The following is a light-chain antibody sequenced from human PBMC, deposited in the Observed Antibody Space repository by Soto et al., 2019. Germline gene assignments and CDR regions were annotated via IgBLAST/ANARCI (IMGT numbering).Light chain of an antibody. J-gene: IGKJ1*01. CDR2: GAS. CDR1: QSVSSSY. V-gene: IGKV3-20*01. Sequence: EIVWTQSQGTLSLSPGERATLSCMASQSVSSSYLAWYQQKPGQAPRLLISGASSRATGIPDRFSGSGSGTDFTLAISRLEPEDFAIYYCQQYSSYPATFGQGTKVDIK. CDR3: QQYSSYPAT.